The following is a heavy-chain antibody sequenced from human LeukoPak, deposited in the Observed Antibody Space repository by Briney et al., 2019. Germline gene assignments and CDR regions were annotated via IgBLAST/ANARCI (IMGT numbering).Heavy chain of an antibody. CDR2: ISYDGSNK. Sequence: GRSLRLSCAASGFTFSSYAMHWVRQAPDKGLEWVAVISYDGSNKYYADSVKGRFTISRDNSKNTLYLQMNSPRAEDTAVYYCARDRTYYGSGSSPFDPWGQGTPVTVSS. J-gene: IGHJ5*02. V-gene: IGHV3-30*04. CDR1: GFTFSSYA. CDR3: ARDRTYYGSGSSPFDP. D-gene: IGHD3-10*01.